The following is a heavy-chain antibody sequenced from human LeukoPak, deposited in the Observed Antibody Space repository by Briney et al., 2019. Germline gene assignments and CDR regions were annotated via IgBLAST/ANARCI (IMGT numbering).Heavy chain of an antibody. CDR3: AKSDGSGSNDY. CDR1: GYTFTSYG. D-gene: IGHD3-10*01. V-gene: IGHV1-2*02. CDR2: INPNSGGT. Sequence: ASVKVSCKASGYTFTSYGISWVRQAPGQGLEWMGWINPNSGGTNYAQKFQGRVTMTRDTSISTAYMELSRLRSDDTAVYYCAKSDGSGSNDYWGQGTLVTVSS. J-gene: IGHJ4*02.